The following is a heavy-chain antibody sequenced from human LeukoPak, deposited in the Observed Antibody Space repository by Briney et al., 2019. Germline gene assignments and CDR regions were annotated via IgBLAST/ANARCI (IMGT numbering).Heavy chain of an antibody. V-gene: IGHV3-23*01. CDR3: AKESSTSTSITYFDS. Sequence: WGSLRLSCAASGFTFSSYAMSWVRQAPGKGLELVSGISGSGGSTYYADSVKGRRTISRENSKNTLYLQMISLRAADTTVVYCAKESSTSTSITYFDSWGRGNLVPVSS. CDR2: ISGSGGST. D-gene: IGHD2-2*01. J-gene: IGHJ4*02. CDR1: GFTFSSYA.